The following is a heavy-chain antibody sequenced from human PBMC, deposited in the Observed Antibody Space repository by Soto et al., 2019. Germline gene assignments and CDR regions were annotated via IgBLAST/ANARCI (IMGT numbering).Heavy chain of an antibody. CDR3: ARHRSSSRYIDGFDL. J-gene: IGHJ3*01. Sequence: GGSLRLSCAASGFTFSSYWMSWVRQAPGKGLEWVANVKQDGSTKYYMDSVKGRFTISRDNAKNSLYLQMSSLRAEDTALYYCARHRSSSRYIDGFDLWGQGTMVTVSS. CDR1: GFTFSSYW. D-gene: IGHD6-6*01. CDR2: VKQDGSTK. V-gene: IGHV3-7*01.